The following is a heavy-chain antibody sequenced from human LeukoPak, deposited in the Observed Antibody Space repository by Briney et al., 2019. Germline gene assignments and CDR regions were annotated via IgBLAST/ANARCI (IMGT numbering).Heavy chain of an antibody. CDR2: IGTSGSPI. CDR1: GFTFSSYE. CDR3: AGIPCSGTTCSQIDY. J-gene: IGHJ4*02. V-gene: IGHV3-48*03. Sequence: GGSLRLSCAASGFTFSSYEMNWVRQTPGKGLEWVSFIGTSGSPIYYADSVKGRFAVSRDNAKNSLYLHMNSLRVEDTAVYYCAGIPCSGTTCSQIDYWGQGALVTVSS. D-gene: IGHD2-2*01.